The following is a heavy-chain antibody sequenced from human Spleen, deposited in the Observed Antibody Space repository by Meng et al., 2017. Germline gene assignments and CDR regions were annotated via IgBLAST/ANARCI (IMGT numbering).Heavy chain of an antibody. CDR3: ARDAAVAATPDS. CDR2: INHSGST. CDR1: GESFSGYY. J-gene: IGHJ4*02. Sequence: SETLSLTCAVYGESFSGYYWSWIRQPPGKGLEWIGEINHSGSTNYNTSLKSRVTISVDTSKNQFSLRLSSMTAADTAVYYCARDAAVAATPDSWGQGTLVTVSS. V-gene: IGHV4-34*01. D-gene: IGHD2-15*01.